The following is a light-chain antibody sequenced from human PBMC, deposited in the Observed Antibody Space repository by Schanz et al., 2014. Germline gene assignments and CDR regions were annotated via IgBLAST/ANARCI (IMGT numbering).Light chain of an antibody. J-gene: IGKJ5*01. CDR2: GAS. Sequence: EIVMTQSPATLSVSPGERATLSCRASQSVSSNLAWYQQKPGQAPRLLIYGASTRATGIPARFSGSGSGTESTISISSVQYEDVSVYYCQLHNNWTQITFGQGTRLEIK. V-gene: IGKV3-15*01. CDR1: QSVSSN. CDR3: QLHNNWTQIT.